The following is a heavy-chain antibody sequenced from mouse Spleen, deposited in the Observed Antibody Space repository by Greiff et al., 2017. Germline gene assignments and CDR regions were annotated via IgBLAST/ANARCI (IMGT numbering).Heavy chain of an antibody. J-gene: IGHJ3*01. CDR3: ASDWDGGFAY. CDR1: GYTFTSYW. V-gene: IGHV1-61*01. CDR2: IYPSDSET. D-gene: IGHD4-1*01. Sequence: QVQLQQPGAELVRPGSSVKLSCKASGYTFTSYWMDWVKQRPGQGLEWIGNIYPSDSETHYNQKFKDKATLTVDKSSSTAYMQLSSLTSEDSAVYYCASDWDGGFAYWGQGTLVTVSA.